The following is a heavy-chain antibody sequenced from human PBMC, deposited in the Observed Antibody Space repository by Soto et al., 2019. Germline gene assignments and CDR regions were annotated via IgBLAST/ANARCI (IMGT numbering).Heavy chain of an antibody. V-gene: IGHV4-31*03. D-gene: IGHD2-15*01. CDR3: ARYCSGGSCYLGRPN. J-gene: IGHJ4*02. CDR2: IYYSGST. CDR1: GGSISSGGYY. Sequence: TSETLSLTCTVSGGSISSGGYYWSWIRQHPGKGLEWIGDIYYSGSTYYNPSLKSRVTISVDTSKNQFSLKLSSVTAADTAVYYCARYCSGGSCYLGRPNWGQGTLVTVSS.